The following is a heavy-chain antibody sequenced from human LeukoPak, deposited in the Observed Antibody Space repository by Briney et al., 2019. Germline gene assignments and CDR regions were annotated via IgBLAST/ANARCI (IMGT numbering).Heavy chain of an antibody. CDR2: ISSSGSTI. CDR1: GFTFSDYY. D-gene: IGHD3-22*01. J-gene: IGHJ4*02. V-gene: IGHV3-11*01. CDR3: ARVRSYSSGYSLLGY. Sequence: GGSLRLSCAASGFTFSDYYMSWIRQAPGKGLEWVSYISSSGSTIYYADSVKGRFTISRDNAKNSLYLQMNSLRAEDTAVYYCARVRSYSSGYSLLGYWGQGTLVTVSS.